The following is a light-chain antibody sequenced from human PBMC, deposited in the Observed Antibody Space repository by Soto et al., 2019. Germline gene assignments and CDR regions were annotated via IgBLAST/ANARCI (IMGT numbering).Light chain of an antibody. CDR1: QSVSSN. J-gene: IGKJ2*01. V-gene: IGKV3-15*01. CDR3: QQYNTWPPRYT. CDR2: GAS. Sequence: EIVMTQSPATLSVSPGERATLSCRASQSVSSNLAWYQQRPGQPPRLLIHGASTRATDIPARFSGSGSGTEFSLTISSLQSEDFAVYFCQQYNTWPPRYTFGQGTKLEI.